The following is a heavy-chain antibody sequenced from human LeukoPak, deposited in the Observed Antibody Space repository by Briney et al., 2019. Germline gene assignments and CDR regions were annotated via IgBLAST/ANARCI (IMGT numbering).Heavy chain of an antibody. CDR3: GRDPPVTLQYYYYYMDV. J-gene: IGHJ6*03. V-gene: IGHV1-18*01. CDR2: ISAHNGNT. Sequence: ASVKVSCKASGYTFTGYGISWVRQAPGHGLEWMGGISAHNGNTNYPQKFQGRVTMTTDTATSTAYMELRSLRSDGTAVYYCGRDPPVTLQYYYYYMDVWGKGTTVTVS. CDR1: GYTFTGYG. D-gene: IGHD5-24*01.